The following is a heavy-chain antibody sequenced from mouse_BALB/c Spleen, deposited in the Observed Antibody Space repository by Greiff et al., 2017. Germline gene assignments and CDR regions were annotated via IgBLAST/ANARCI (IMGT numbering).Heavy chain of an antibody. CDR3: VRQGFDY. Sequence: DVMLVESGGGLVQPKGSLKLSCAASGFTFNTYAMNWVRQAPGKGLEWVARIRSKSNNYATYYADSVKDRFTISRDDSQSMLYLQMNNLKTEDTAMYYCVRQGFDYWGQGTTLTVSS. J-gene: IGHJ2*01. V-gene: IGHV10-1*02. CDR1: GFTFNTYA. CDR2: IRSKSNNYAT.